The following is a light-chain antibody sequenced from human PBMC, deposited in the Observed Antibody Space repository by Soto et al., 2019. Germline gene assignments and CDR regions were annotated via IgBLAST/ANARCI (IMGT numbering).Light chain of an antibody. J-gene: IGKJ1*01. V-gene: IGKV3-20*01. CDR2: GAS. Sequence: EIVMTQSPATLSVSPGEGATLSCRASQGIGVTLAWYQQKPGQNPRLLIYGASSRATGIPDRFSGSGSGTEFTLTISRLEPEDFAVYYCQQYGSSSWTFGQGTKVDIK. CDR3: QQYGSSSWT. CDR1: QGIGVT.